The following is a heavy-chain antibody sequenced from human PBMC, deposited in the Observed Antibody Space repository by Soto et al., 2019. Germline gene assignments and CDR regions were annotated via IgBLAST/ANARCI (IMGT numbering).Heavy chain of an antibody. V-gene: IGHV1-2*02. Sequence: QVQLVQSGAEVKKPGASVKVSCKASGYTFTGYYMHWVRQAPGQGLECMGWINPNSGGTNYAQKFQGRVTMTRDTSISTAYMELSRLRSDDTAVYYCARVSYYDSSGYYDFDYWGQGTLVTVSS. D-gene: IGHD3-22*01. CDR3: ARVSYYDSSGYYDFDY. J-gene: IGHJ4*02. CDR1: GYTFTGYY. CDR2: INPNSGGT.